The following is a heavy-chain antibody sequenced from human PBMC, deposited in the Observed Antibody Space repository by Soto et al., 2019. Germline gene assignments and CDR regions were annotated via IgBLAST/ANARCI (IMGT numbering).Heavy chain of an antibody. Sequence: QITLKESGPTLVKPTETLTLTCTLSGFSLSTVGVAVGWIRQPPGKALEWLALVYWDDDKRYSPSLRSRLTIAKDTSKNQVVLTMTNLDPVDTATYFCAHQRALGWFDPWGQGTLVIVSS. V-gene: IGHV2-5*02. D-gene: IGHD3-10*01. CDR3: AHQRALGWFDP. CDR2: VYWDDDK. J-gene: IGHJ5*02. CDR1: GFSLSTVGVA.